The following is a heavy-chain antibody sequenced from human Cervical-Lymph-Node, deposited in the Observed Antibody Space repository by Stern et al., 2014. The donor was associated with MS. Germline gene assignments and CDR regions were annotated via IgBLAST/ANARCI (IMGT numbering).Heavy chain of an antibody. J-gene: IGHJ4*02. CDR3: ARGRELLSLDY. CDR2: MNPYSGNA. CDR1: GYTFTSYD. D-gene: IGHD1-26*01. V-gene: IGHV1-8*01. Sequence: VQLVQSGAEVKKPGASVKVSCKASGYTFTSYDINWVRQGTGQGLEWMGWMNPYSGNAVYAQKFQGRVTMTRDTCTSTAYLELTSLRSEATAVFYCARGRELLSLDYWGQGTLVTVSS.